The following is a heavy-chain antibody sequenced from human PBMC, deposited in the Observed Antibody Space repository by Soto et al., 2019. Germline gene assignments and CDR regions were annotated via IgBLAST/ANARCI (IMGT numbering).Heavy chain of an antibody. V-gene: IGHV3-74*01. CDR2: INSDGSST. J-gene: IGHJ4*02. D-gene: IGHD2-15*01. CDR3: ARDPNPVVAASLGVDYFDY. CDR1: GFTFSSYW. Sequence: GGSLRLSCAASGFTFSSYWMHWVRQAPGKGLVWVSRINSDGSSTSYADSVKGRFTISRDNAKNTLYLQMNSLRAEDTAVYYCARDPNPVVAASLGVDYFDYWGQGTLVTVSS.